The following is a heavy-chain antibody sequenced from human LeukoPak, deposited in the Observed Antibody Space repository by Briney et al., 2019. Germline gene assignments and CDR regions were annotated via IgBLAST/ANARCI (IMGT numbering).Heavy chain of an antibody. CDR2: INPNSGGT. J-gene: IGHJ3*02. CDR3: ARRPRLGQWPPNDAFDI. CDR1: GYTFTGYY. D-gene: IGHD6-19*01. Sequence: ASVKVSCKASGYTFTGYYMHWVRQAPGQGLEWMGWINPNSGGTNYAQKFQGRVTMTRDTSTSTAYMELSSQRSEDIDVYYCARRPRLGQWPPNDAFDIWGQGTMVTVSS. V-gene: IGHV1-2*02.